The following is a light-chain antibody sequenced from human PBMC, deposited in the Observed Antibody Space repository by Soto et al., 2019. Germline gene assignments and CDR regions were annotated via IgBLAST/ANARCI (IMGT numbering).Light chain of an antibody. CDR2: GTS. V-gene: IGKV1-39*01. J-gene: IGKJ1*01. Sequence: DIQMTQSPSSLSASVGDRVTITCRTSQTINNXLXWYQQKPGKAPKLLIYGTSNLYNGVPSRFSGSGAGTDFTLTITSLQPEDFAVYYCQQSYNPPWTFGQGTKVEIK. CDR1: QTINNX. CDR3: QQSYNPPWT.